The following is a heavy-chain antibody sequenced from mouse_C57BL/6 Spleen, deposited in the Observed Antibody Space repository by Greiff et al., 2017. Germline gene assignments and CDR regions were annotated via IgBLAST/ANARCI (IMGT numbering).Heavy chain of an antibody. CDR1: GYTFTDYN. V-gene: IGHV1-18*01. CDR2: INPNNGGT. Sequence: EVQLQQSGPELVKPGASVKIPCKASGYTFTDYNMDWVKQSHGKSHEWIGDINPNNGGTISNQKFKGKATLTVDKSCSTAYMELRSLTSEDTAVYYCARATTVVDWYCDVWGTGTTVTVSS. J-gene: IGHJ1*03. CDR3: ARATTVVDWYCDV. D-gene: IGHD1-1*01.